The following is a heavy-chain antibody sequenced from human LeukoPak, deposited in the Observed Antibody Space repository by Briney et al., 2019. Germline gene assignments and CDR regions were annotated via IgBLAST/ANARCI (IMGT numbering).Heavy chain of an antibody. D-gene: IGHD2-21*02. J-gene: IGHJ4*02. V-gene: IGHV1-24*01. CDR1: GYTLTELS. CDR2: FDPEDGET. CDR3: ATFTVVTANRYYFDY. Sequence: EASVKVSCKVSGYTLTELSMHWVRQAPGKGLGWMGGFDPEDGETIYAQKFQGRVTMTEDTSTDTAYMELSSLRSEDTAVYYCATFTVVTANRYYFDYWGQGTLVTVSS.